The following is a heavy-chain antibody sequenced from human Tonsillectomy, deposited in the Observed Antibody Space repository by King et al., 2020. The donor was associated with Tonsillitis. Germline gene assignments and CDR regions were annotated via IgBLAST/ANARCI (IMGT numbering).Heavy chain of an antibody. D-gene: IGHD6-19*01. CDR1: GFTFDDYA. CDR3: AKTYTSGWYWLDY. V-gene: IGHV3-43D*03. CDR2: ITWDGGRD. Sequence: VQLVESGGGVVQPGGSLRLSCAASGFTFDDYAMHWVRQAPGKGLEWVSLITWDGGRDYYADSVKGRFTISRDNSNNSLYLQMNSLRPEDTALYYCAKTYTSGWYWLDYWGQGALVTVSS. J-gene: IGHJ4*02.